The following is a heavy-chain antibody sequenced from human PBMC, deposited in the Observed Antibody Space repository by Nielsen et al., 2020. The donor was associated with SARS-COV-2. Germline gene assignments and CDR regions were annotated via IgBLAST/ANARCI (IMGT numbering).Heavy chain of an antibody. CDR1: GDSISSQTW. J-gene: IGHJ4*02. CDR2: IYHGGST. CDR3: ARMIGYNTSSDS. Sequence: SETLSLTCGVFGDSISSQTWWSWVRQPPGKGLEWIGQIYHGGSTNYNPSLRSRVAISVDKSNNQFSLKLTSLTAADTAVYYCARMIGYNTSSDSWGQGILVTVSS. V-gene: IGHV4-4*02. D-gene: IGHD5-24*01.